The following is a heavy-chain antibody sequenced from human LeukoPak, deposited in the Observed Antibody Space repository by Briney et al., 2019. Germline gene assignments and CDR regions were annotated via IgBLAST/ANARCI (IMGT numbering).Heavy chain of an antibody. V-gene: IGHV3-48*04. Sequence: GGSLRLSCAASGFTFSSYSMNWVRQAPGKGLEWVSYISSSSSTIYYADSVKGRYTISRDNAKNSLYLQMNSLRAEDTAVYYCARSYYYDSGGGYFDYWGQGTLVTVFS. CDR1: GFTFSSYS. CDR3: ARSYYYDSGGGYFDY. J-gene: IGHJ4*02. CDR2: ISSSSSTI. D-gene: IGHD3-22*01.